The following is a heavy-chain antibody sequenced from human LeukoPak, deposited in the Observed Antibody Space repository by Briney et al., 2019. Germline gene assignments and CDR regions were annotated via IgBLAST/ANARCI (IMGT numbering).Heavy chain of an antibody. Sequence: SETLSLTCAVYGGSFSGYYWSWIRQPLGKGLEWIGEINHSGSTNYNPSLKSRVTISVDTSKNQFSLKLSSVTAADTAVYYCARGRKQWLVREYYFDYWGQGTLVTVSS. CDR1: GGSFSGYY. J-gene: IGHJ4*02. CDR3: ARGRKQWLVREYYFDY. V-gene: IGHV4-34*01. CDR2: INHSGST. D-gene: IGHD6-19*01.